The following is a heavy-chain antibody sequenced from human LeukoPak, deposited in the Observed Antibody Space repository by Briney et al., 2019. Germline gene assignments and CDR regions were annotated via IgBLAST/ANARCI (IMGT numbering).Heavy chain of an antibody. CDR2: IYSGGST. CDR3: ARDLMRDAYCGGDCPPNAFDI. CDR1: GFTVSSNY. D-gene: IGHD2-21*02. Sequence: GGSLRLSCAASGFTVSSNYMSWVRQAPGKGLEWVSVIYSGGSTYYADSVKGRFTISRDNSKNTLYLQMNSLRAEDTAVYYCARDLMRDAYCGGDCPPNAFDIWGQGTMVTVSS. J-gene: IGHJ3*02. V-gene: IGHV3-53*01.